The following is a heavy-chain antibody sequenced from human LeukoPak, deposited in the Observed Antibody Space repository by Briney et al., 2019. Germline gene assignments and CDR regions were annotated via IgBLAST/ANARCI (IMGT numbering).Heavy chain of an antibody. J-gene: IGHJ4*02. D-gene: IGHD2-21*02. Sequence: AGGSLRLSCVASGITFSTYAMNWVRQAPGKGLEWVSSLSGSGGSTYYADSVKGRFTISRDNSKNTLYLQVNSLRAEDTAIYYCAKGRREVVTAIFDYWGQGTLVTVSS. CDR2: LSGSGGST. V-gene: IGHV3-23*01. CDR1: GITFSTYA. CDR3: AKGRREVVTAIFDY.